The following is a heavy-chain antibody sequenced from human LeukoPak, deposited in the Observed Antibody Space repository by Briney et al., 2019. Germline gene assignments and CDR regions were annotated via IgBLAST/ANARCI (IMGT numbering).Heavy chain of an antibody. CDR1: GYSFTSYW. V-gene: IGHV5-51*01. J-gene: IGHJ4*02. CDR2: IYPGDSDS. CDR3: ARQVAYTSGRTFDF. D-gene: IGHD6-19*01. Sequence: GESLKISCKGSGYSFTSYWIGWVRQVPGIGLELMGIIYPGDSDSRYSPSFQGQVTISADKSIRTAYLQWSSLKASDTAMYYCARQVAYTSGRTFDFWGQGTLVTVSS.